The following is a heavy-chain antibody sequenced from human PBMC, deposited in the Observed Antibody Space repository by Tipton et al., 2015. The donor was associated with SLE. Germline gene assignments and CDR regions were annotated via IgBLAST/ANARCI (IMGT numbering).Heavy chain of an antibody. CDR2: IYYSGST. V-gene: IGHV4-59*01. CDR3: ARAPGIAAAGFDY. J-gene: IGHJ4*02. D-gene: IGHD6-13*01. Sequence: TLSLTCTVSGGSISSYYWSWIRQPPGKGLEWIGYIYYSGSTNYNPSPKSRVTISVGTSKNQFSLKLSSVTAADTAVYYCARAPGIAAAGFDYWGQGTLVTVSS. CDR1: GGSISSYY.